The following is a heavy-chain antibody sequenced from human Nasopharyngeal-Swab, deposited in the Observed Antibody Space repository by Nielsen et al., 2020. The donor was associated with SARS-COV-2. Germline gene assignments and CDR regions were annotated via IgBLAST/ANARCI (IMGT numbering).Heavy chain of an antibody. J-gene: IGHJ5*02. CDR3: ARDLRVWYSSSTLGP. V-gene: IGHV3-23*01. D-gene: IGHD6-6*01. CDR2: ISGGGDST. CDR1: GFSFNSFA. Sequence: GESLKISCAASGFSFNSFAMSWVRQAPGKGLEWVSGISGGGDSTHYADSVKGRFTISRDNAKNSLYLQMNSLRAEDTAVYYCARDLRVWYSSSTLGPWGQGTLVTVSS.